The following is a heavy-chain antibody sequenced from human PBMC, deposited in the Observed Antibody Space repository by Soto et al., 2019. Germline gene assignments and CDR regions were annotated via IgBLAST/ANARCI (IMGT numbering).Heavy chain of an antibody. Sequence: GGSLRLSCAASGFTFDDYGMSWARQAPGKGLEWVSGVNWNGGSTGYADSVKGRFTISRDNAKNSLYLQMDSLRAEDTAFYYCVRGASLNFDYWGQETLVTVSS. CDR1: GFTFDDYG. V-gene: IGHV3-20*04. J-gene: IGHJ4*02. D-gene: IGHD1-26*01. CDR2: VNWNGGST. CDR3: VRGASLNFDY.